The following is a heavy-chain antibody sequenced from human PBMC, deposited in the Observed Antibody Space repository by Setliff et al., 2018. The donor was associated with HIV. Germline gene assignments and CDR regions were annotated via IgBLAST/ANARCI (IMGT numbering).Heavy chain of an antibody. V-gene: IGHV4-34*01. Sequence: SETLSLTCAVYGGSFSGYYWSWIRQPPEKGLEWIGEINHSGSTNYNPSLKSRFTISVDTSKNQFSLKLNSVTAADTAVYYCARHGNQWLVTIDYWGQGTLVTVSS. CDR2: INHSGST. CDR3: ARHGNQWLVTIDY. CDR1: GGSFSGYY. J-gene: IGHJ4*02. D-gene: IGHD6-19*01.